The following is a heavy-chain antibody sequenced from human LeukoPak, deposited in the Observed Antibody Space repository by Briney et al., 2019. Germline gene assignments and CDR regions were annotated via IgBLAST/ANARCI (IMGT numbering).Heavy chain of an antibody. CDR1: GFTFSSYA. D-gene: IGHD3-22*01. V-gene: IGHV3-23*01. CDR2: ISGSGGST. J-gene: IGHJ3*02. Sequence: GGSLRLSRAASGFTFSSYAMSWVRQAPGKGLEWVSAISGSGGSTYYADSVKGRFTISRDNSKNTLYLQMNSLRAEDTAVYYCAKTEGDFYDSSGRDAFDIWGQGTMVTVSS. CDR3: AKTEGDFYDSSGRDAFDI.